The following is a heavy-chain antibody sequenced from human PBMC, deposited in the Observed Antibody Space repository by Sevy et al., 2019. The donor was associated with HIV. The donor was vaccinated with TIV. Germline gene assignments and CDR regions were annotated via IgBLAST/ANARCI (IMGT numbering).Heavy chain of an antibody. CDR2: ISTHNGNT. D-gene: IGHD3-3*01. V-gene: IGHV1-18*01. Sequence: ASVKVSCKASGYRFTSYPISWVRQVPGQGLECLGWISTHNGNTNYAQKVQGRVTMTADTSTSTAYMELRSLRSDDTAVYYCARGISITISGVVPHWFDPWGQRTLVTVSS. CDR1: GYRFTSYP. CDR3: ARGISITISGVVPHWFDP. J-gene: IGHJ5*02.